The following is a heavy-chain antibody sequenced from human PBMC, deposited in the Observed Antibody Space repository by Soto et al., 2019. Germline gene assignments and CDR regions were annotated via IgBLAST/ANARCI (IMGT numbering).Heavy chain of an antibody. Sequence: PGGSLRLSCAASGVILSNFGMHWVRQAPGKGLEWVGIIWHDGSNKYYADSVEGRFTISRDNSKNTVYLQMNSLRGEDTGIYYCAGFYVAAGAAPLEYWGQGTLVTVSS. CDR2: IWHDGSNK. J-gene: IGHJ4*02. CDR1: GVILSNFG. V-gene: IGHV3-33*01. CDR3: AGFYVAAGAAPLEY. D-gene: IGHD1-26*01.